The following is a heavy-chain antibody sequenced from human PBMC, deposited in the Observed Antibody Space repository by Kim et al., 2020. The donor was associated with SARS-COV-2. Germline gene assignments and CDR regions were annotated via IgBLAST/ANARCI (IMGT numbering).Heavy chain of an antibody. D-gene: IGHD1-1*01. J-gene: IGHJ4*02. Sequence: TTHAKSVKGRFTIARDNAKNTLYLQMNSLRAEDTAVYYCASSGTAPFDYWGQGTLVTVSS. CDR2: T. V-gene: IGHV3-74*01. CDR3: ASSGTAPFDY.